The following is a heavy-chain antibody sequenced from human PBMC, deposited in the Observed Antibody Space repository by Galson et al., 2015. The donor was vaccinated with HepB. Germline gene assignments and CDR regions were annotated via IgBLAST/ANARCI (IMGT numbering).Heavy chain of an antibody. D-gene: IGHD6-13*01. J-gene: IGHJ5*02. CDR1: GDSVSSNSAA. V-gene: IGHV6-1*01. CDR2: TYYRSKWYN. Sequence: CAISGDSVSSNSAAWNWIRQSPSRGLEWLGRTYYRSKWYNDYAVSVKSRITINPDTPKNQFSLQLNSVTPEDTAVYYCARTGYSSSWTDNWVDPWGQGTLVTVSS. CDR3: ARTGYSSSWTDNWVDP.